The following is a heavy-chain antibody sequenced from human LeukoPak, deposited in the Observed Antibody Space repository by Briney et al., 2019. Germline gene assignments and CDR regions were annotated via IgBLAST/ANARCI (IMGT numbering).Heavy chain of an antibody. V-gene: IGHV1-8*01. CDR3: ATASQGSTLDY. CDR2: MNPNSGNT. CDR1: GYTFTSYD. D-gene: IGHD2/OR15-2a*01. Sequence: ASVKVSCKASGYTFTSYDINWVRQATGQGLEWMGWMNPNSGNTGYAQKFQGRVTMTEDTSTDTAYVELNSLTSEDTAVYYCATASQGSTLDYWGQGTLVTVSS. J-gene: IGHJ4*02.